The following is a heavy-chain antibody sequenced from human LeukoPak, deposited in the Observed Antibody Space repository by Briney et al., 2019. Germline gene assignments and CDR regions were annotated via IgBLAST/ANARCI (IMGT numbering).Heavy chain of an antibody. CDR3: ASDRGQWELPQWFDP. CDR2: ISAYNGNT. Sequence: ASVKVSCKASGYTFTSYGISWVRQAPGQGLEWIGWISAYNGNTNYAQKLQGRVTMTTDTSTSTAYMELRSLRSDDTAVYYCASDRGQWELPQWFDPWGQGTLVTVSS. CDR1: GYTFTSYG. D-gene: IGHD1-26*01. J-gene: IGHJ5*02. V-gene: IGHV1-18*01.